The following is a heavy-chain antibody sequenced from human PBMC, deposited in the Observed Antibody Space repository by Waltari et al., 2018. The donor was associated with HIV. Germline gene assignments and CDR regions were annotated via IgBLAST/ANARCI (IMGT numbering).Heavy chain of an antibody. V-gene: IGHV3-48*03. D-gene: IGHD1-26*01. CDR1: GFSFSSYE. J-gene: IGHJ4*02. Sequence: EVQLVQSGGGLVQPGGSLRLSCAASGFSFSSYEMHWVRQAPGKGLEWVSYISTTGSTVYYADSVKGRFTISRDNAKKSLYLQMNSLRVEDTAVYYCTRGLRLLRSILPFDYWGQGTLVPVSS. CDR3: TRGLRLLRSILPFDY. CDR2: ISTTGSTV.